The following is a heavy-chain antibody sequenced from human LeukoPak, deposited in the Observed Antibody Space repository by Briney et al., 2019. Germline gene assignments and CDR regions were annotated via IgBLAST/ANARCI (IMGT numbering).Heavy chain of an antibody. D-gene: IGHD6-19*01. CDR3: ARGDGSGYDY. J-gene: IGHJ4*02. CDR2: INHSGST. V-gene: IGHV4-34*01. Sequence: LEWIGEINHSGSTNYNPSLKSRVTISVDTSKNQFSLKLSSVTAADTAVYYCARGDGSGYDYWGQGTLVTVSS.